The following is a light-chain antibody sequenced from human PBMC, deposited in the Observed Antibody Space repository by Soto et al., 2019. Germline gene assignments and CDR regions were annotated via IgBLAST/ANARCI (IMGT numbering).Light chain of an antibody. V-gene: IGLV2-8*01. CDR1: SSDVGGYNY. Sequence: QSALTQLPSASGSPGQPVTFPCPGTSSDVGGYNYVSWYQQYAGKAPKLIIYEVSQRPSGVPDRFSGSKSGNTASLTVSGLQAEDEADYYCNSYAGSNKSVFGTGTKVTVL. J-gene: IGLJ1*01. CDR2: EVS. CDR3: NSYAGSNKSV.